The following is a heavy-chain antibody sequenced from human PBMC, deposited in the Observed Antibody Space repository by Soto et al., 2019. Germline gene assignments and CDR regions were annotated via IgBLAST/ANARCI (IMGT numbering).Heavy chain of an antibody. CDR1: GFTFSRYA. CDR2: ISYDGSNN. V-gene: IGHV3-30*04. CDR3: ARDMPAAGTLDV. Sequence: QVQLVESGGGVVQPGRSLRLSCAASGFTFSRYAMHWVRQAPGKGLEWVAVISYDGSNNYYPDSVKGRFTISRDNSKNTLHLQMNSLRAEHTAVYYCARDMPAAGTLDVWGQGTTVTVSS. D-gene: IGHD6-13*01. J-gene: IGHJ6*02.